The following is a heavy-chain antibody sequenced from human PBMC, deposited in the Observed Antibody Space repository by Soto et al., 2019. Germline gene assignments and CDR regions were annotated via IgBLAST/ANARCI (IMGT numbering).Heavy chain of an antibody. D-gene: IGHD3-16*01. CDR1: GGSFSGYY. Sequence: PSETLCLTCAVYGGSFSGYYWSWIRQPPGKGLEWIGEINHSGSNNYNPSLKSRVTISVDTSKNQFSLKLSSVTAADTAVYYCARARRDGSQRGRYVDYWGQGTLVPVS. CDR2: INHSGSN. V-gene: IGHV4-34*01. CDR3: ARARRDGSQRGRYVDY. J-gene: IGHJ4*02.